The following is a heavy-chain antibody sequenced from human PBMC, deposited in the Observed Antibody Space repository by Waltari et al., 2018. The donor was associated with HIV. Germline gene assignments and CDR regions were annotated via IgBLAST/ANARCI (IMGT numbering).Heavy chain of an antibody. D-gene: IGHD6-19*01. Sequence: EVQLVESGVGLVQPGGSLRLSCAASGFHLSHSTMHWVRQAPGKGLEYLSAITSDGDTTYYVNSVKGRFTISRDNSKNTLYLQMGSLRAEDMAVFYCVRDSSGYYGHFDYWGQGTLVTVSS. V-gene: IGHV3-64*01. CDR2: ITSDGDTT. CDR3: VRDSSGYYGHFDY. CDR1: GFHLSHST. J-gene: IGHJ4*02.